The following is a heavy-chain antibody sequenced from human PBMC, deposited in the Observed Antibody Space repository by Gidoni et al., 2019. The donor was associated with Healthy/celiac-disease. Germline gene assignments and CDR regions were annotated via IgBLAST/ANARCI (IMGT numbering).Heavy chain of an antibody. V-gene: IGHV3-53*02. CDR3: ARGGSVSEQLVLGAYYFDY. CDR2: IYSGGST. CDR1: GFTVSSNY. J-gene: IGHJ4*02. D-gene: IGHD6-6*01. Sequence: EVQLVETGGGLIQPGGSLRLSCAASGFTVSSNYMSWVRQAPGKGLEWVSVIYSGGSTYYAESVKGRFTIARDNSKNTLYLQMNSLRAEDTAVYYCARGGSVSEQLVLGAYYFDYWGQGTLVTVSS.